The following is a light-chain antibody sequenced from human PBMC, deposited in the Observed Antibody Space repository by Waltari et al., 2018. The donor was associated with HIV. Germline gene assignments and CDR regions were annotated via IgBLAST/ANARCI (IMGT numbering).Light chain of an antibody. V-gene: IGLV2-8*01. CDR2: DVT. CDR3: VSYTEKDSFLL. CDR1: SNAIGTYNF. Sequence: QSALTQPPSASGSPGQSVAISCTGSSNAIGTYNFISWYQPHPGKAPKPIIYDVTRRPPGIPDRFSGTKSGYTASLTVSDLQVEDEADYYCVSYTEKDSFLLFGGGTKLAV. J-gene: IGLJ2*01.